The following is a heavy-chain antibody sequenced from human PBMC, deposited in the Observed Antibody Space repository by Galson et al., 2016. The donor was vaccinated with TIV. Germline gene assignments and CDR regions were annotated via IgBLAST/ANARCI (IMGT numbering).Heavy chain of an antibody. Sequence: SVKVSCKASGGTLNNYVINWVRQAPGQGLEWMGRIMPILGITKYTQKFQGRVTITADTSTSTAYMELSSLRSEDTAIYYCATSLHDTNRGFDYWGQGTLVTVSS. CDR1: GGTLNNYV. V-gene: IGHV1-69*04. CDR2: IMPILGIT. D-gene: IGHD7-27*01. J-gene: IGHJ4*02. CDR3: ATSLHDTNRGFDY.